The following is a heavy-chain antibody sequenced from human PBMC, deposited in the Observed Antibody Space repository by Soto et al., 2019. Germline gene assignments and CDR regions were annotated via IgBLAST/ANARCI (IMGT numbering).Heavy chain of an antibody. CDR3: ARDRVYQQQLDHDAFDI. CDR2: IWYDGSNK. CDR1: GFTFSSYG. D-gene: IGHD6-13*01. V-gene: IGHV3-33*01. Sequence: GGSLRLSCAASGFTFSSYGMHWVRQAPGKGLEWVAVIWYDGSNKYYADSVKGRFTISRDNSKNTLYLQMNSLRAEDTAVYYCARDRVYQQQLDHDAFDIWGQGTMVTVSS. J-gene: IGHJ3*02.